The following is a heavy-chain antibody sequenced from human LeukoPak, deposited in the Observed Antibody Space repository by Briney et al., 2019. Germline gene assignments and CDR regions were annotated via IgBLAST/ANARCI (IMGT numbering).Heavy chain of an antibody. Sequence: PGGSLRLSCAASGFTFSTYSMNWVRQAPGKGLEWVSSISSNSSYIYYADSVKGRFTISRDNAKNSLYLQMNSLRAEDTAVYYCARDRSGYSYGRDYYYYGMDVWGQGTTVTVSS. J-gene: IGHJ6*02. CDR1: GFTFSTYS. D-gene: IGHD5-18*01. CDR2: ISSNSSYI. CDR3: ARDRSGYSYGRDYYYYGMDV. V-gene: IGHV3-21*01.